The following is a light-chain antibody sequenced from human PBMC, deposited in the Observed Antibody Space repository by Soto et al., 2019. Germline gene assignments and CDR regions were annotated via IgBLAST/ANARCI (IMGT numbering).Light chain of an antibody. V-gene: IGKV3-11*01. CDR3: QQRRNWPWT. Sequence: EIVLTQSPATLSLSPGERATLSCRASQSVSSYLAWYQQKPGQAPRLLIYDASNRATGIPARFSGSGSGTDFTLTISSLEPEDFAVYYWQQRRNWPWTFGQGTKVEIK. CDR2: DAS. J-gene: IGKJ1*01. CDR1: QSVSSY.